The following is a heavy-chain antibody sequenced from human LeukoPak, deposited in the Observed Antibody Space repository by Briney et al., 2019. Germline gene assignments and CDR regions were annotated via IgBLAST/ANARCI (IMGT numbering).Heavy chain of an antibody. CDR2: ISSSSFR. CDR3: ARNVPHYGDYSAANYYYYGMDV. CDR1: GFTFSSHS. D-gene: IGHD4-17*01. V-gene: IGHV3-21*01. J-gene: IGHJ6*02. Sequence: PGVSLRLSCAGSGFTFSSHSINWVRQAPGKGLEWVSSISSSSFRYYADSVRGRFTISRDNAKNSVYLQMNSLRAEDTAVYYCARNVPHYGDYSAANYYYYGMDVWGQGTTVTVSS.